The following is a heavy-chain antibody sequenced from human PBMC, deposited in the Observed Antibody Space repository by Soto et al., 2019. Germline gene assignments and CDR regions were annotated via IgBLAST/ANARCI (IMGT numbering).Heavy chain of an antibody. CDR2: IIPIFGTA. Sequence: GASVKVSCKASGGTFSSYAISRVRQAPGQGLEWMGGIIPIFGTANYAQKFQGRVTITADESTSTAYMELSSLRSEDTAVYYCARGPDTAMVSGNYYYGMDVWGQGTTVTVSS. CDR1: GGTFSSYA. J-gene: IGHJ6*02. V-gene: IGHV1-69*13. D-gene: IGHD5-18*01. CDR3: ARGPDTAMVSGNYYYGMDV.